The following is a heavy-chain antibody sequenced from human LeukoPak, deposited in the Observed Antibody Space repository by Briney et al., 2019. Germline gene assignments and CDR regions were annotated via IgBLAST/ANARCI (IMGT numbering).Heavy chain of an antibody. CDR3: ARVRECDYIWVSSRPHWFDP. D-gene: IGHD3-16*02. Sequence: PGGPLRLSCAASGFTFSSYTMNWVRQAPGKGLEWVSSISSSRYIYYADSVTGRFTISRDNAKNSLYLQMNSLRAEDTAVYYCARVRECDYIWVSSRPHWFDPWGQGTLVTVSS. CDR1: GFTFSSYT. V-gene: IGHV3-21*01. J-gene: IGHJ5*02. CDR2: ISSSRYI.